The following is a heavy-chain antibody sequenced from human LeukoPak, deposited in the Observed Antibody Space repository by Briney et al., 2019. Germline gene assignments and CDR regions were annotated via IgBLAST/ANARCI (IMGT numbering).Heavy chain of an antibody. Sequence: ASVKVSCKASGYTFTGYYIHWVRQAPGQGLEWMGWINPHSGGTNYAQKFQGGVTMTRDVSTSTVYMELSSLGSEDTAVYYCARDRGVLRYFDWLFEFDYWGQGTLVTVSS. V-gene: IGHV1-2*02. CDR1: GYTFTGYY. D-gene: IGHD3-9*01. J-gene: IGHJ4*02. CDR3: ARDRGVLRYFDWLFEFDY. CDR2: INPHSGGT.